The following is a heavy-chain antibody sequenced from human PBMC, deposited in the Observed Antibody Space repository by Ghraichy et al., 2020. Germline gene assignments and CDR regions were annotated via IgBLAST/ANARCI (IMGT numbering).Heavy chain of an antibody. J-gene: IGHJ5*02. CDR2: IKQDGSEK. CDR3: ARGSSGAHQDWFDP. Sequence: GGSLRLSCAASGFTFSSYWMSWARQAPGKGLEWVANIKQDGSEKNYVDSVKGRFTISRDNAKNALYLQMNSLRAEDTAVYYCARGSSGAHQDWFDPWGQGTLVTVSS. CDR1: GFTFSSYW. D-gene: IGHD6-19*01. V-gene: IGHV3-7*03.